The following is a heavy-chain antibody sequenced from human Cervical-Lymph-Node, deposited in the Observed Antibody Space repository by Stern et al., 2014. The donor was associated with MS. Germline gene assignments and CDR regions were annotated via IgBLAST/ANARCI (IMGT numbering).Heavy chain of an antibody. J-gene: IGHJ5*02. CDR1: GGTFSSSYA. CDR2: IIPILGLA. CDR3: ARGVVSNRAAATLHNLFDP. V-gene: IGHV1-69*04. Sequence: QVQLMQSGAEVKKPGSSMNVSCKTSGGTFSSSYAITWMRQAPGQRLEWMGRIIPILGLANYAQKFRGRVTITADTSTSTTYMELSSLRSEYTAVYYCARGVVSNRAAATLHNLFDPWGQGTLVTVSS. D-gene: IGHD2-15*01.